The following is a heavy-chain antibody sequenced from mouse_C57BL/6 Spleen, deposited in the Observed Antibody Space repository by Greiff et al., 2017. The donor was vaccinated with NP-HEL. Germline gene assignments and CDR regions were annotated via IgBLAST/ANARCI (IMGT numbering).Heavy chain of an antibody. D-gene: IGHD1-1*01. CDR2: IWGVGST. CDR1: GFSLTSYG. Sequence: QVQLQQSGPGLVAPSQSLSITCTVSGFSLTSYGVDWVRQSPGKGLEWLGVIWGVGSTNYNSALKSRLSISKDNSKSQVFLKMNSLQTDDTAMYYCATNYGSSSAWFAYWGQGTLVTVSA. CDR3: ATNYGSSSAWFAY. J-gene: IGHJ3*01. V-gene: IGHV2-6*01.